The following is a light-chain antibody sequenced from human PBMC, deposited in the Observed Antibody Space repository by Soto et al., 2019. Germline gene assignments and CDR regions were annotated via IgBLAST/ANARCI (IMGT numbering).Light chain of an antibody. CDR3: GADPGSGSDFVVV. V-gene: IGLV9-49*01. J-gene: IGLJ2*01. Sequence: QSVLTQPPSASASLGASVTLTCTLSSGYSNYKVDWYQQRPGKGPRFVMRVGTGGIVGSKGDGIPDRFSVLGSGLNRYLTIKNIREEDESDSHCGADPGSGSDFVVVFGGGTKVTVL. CDR1: SGYSNYK. CDR2: VGTGGIVG.